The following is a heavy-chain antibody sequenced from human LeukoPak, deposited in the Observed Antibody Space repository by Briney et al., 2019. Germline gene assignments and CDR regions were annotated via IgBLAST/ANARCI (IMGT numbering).Heavy chain of an antibody. D-gene: IGHD5-24*01. CDR3: AREFSDGYTGYYFDY. J-gene: IGHJ4*02. CDR2: FYSGGYT. V-gene: IGHV3-66*01. CDR1: GFTVSSNY. Sequence: GGSLRLSCAASGFTVSSNYMSWIRQAPGKGLEWVSIFYSGGYTYYADSVKGRFTISRDNSKNTLYLQMNSLRAEDTAVYYCAREFSDGYTGYYFDYWGQGTLVTVSS.